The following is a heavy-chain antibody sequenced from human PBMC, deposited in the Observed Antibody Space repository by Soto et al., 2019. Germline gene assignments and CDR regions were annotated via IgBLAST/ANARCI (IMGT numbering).Heavy chain of an antibody. Sequence: GGSLRLCCAASGFTFSSYAMSWVRQAPGKGLEWVSAISGSGGSTYYADSVKGRFTISRDNSKNTLYLQMNSLRAEDTAVYYCAKCGGSCYIFLQNWFDPWGQGTLVTVSS. D-gene: IGHD2-15*01. V-gene: IGHV3-23*01. CDR3: AKCGGSCYIFLQNWFDP. CDR1: GFTFSSYA. CDR2: ISGSGGST. J-gene: IGHJ5*02.